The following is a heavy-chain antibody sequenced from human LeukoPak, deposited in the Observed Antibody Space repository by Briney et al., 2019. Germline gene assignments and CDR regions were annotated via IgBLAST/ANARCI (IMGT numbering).Heavy chain of an antibody. D-gene: IGHD4-23*01. CDR2: FYSGGNT. CDR3: ATFSYAGNAGGSVGY. Sequence: GGSLGLSCAASGFTVSSNYMTWVRQAPGKGLEWVSVFYSGGNTHYADSVKGRFTISRDTFKNTVDLQMNSLRSEDAAVYYCATFSYAGNAGGSVGYWGQGTLVTVSS. CDR1: GFTVSSNY. J-gene: IGHJ4*02. V-gene: IGHV3-53*01.